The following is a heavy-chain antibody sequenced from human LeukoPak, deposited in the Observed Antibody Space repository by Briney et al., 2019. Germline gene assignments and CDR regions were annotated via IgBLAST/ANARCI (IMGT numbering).Heavy chain of an antibody. CDR2: ISYDGSNK. D-gene: IGHD3-22*01. J-gene: IGHJ1*01. CDR1: GFTFSSYA. CDR3: ATYSSLNRREFQF. Sequence: PRGSLRLSCAASGFTFSSYAMHWVRQAPGKGLEWVAVISYDGSNKYYADSVKGRFTISRDNSKNTLYLQMNSLRAEDTAVYYCATYSSLNRREFQFWGQGTLLTVSS. V-gene: IGHV3-30-3*01.